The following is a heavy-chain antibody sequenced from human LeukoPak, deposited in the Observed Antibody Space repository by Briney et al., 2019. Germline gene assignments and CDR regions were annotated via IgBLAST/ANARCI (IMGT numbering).Heavy chain of an antibody. J-gene: IGHJ4*02. CDR1: GFTFSSYG. V-gene: IGHV3-23*01. CDR2: ISGSGGST. D-gene: IGHD6-19*01. Sequence: GGSLRLSCAASGFTFSSYGMHWVRQAPGKGLEWVSTISGSGGSTYYADSVKGRFTISRDNSKNTLYLQMNSLRAEDTAVYYCASGYSSGWYYFDYWGQGTLVTVSS. CDR3: ASGYSSGWYYFDY.